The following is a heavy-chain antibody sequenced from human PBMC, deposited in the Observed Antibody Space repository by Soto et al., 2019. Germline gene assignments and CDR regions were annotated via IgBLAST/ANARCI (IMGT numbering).Heavy chain of an antibody. V-gene: IGHV1-24*01. CDR3: ARDNIPHYLLDYYDSSGPPVMYYYGMDV. CDR2: FDPEDGET. CDR1: GYTLTELS. Sequence: GASVKVSCKVSGYTLTELSMHWVRQAPGKGLEWMGGFDPEDGETIYAQKFQGRVTMTEDTSTDTAYMELSSLRSEDTAVYYCARDNIPHYLLDYYDSSGPPVMYYYGMDVWGQGTTVTVSS. D-gene: IGHD3-22*01. J-gene: IGHJ6*02.